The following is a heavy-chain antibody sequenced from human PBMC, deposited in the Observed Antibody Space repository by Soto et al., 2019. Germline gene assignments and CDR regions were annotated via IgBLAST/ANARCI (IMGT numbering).Heavy chain of an antibody. CDR2: ISAYNGNT. Sequence: ASVKVSCKASGYTFTSYGISWVRQAPGQGLEWMGWISAYNGNTNYAQKLQGRVTMTTDTSTSTAYMELRSLRSDDTAVYYCARDYDFWSGNYLAFDSLGQGTRVTVSS. V-gene: IGHV1-18*01. J-gene: IGHJ3*02. D-gene: IGHD3-3*01. CDR1: GYTFTSYG. CDR3: ARDYDFWSGNYLAFDS.